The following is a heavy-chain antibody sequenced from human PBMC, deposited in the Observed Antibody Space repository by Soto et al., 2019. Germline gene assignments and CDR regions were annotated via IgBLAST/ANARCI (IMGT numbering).Heavy chain of an antibody. CDR2: ISAHNGNT. D-gene: IGHD1-1*01. J-gene: IGHJ4*02. CDR1: GYTFTIYG. Sequence: QVHLVQSGAEVKKPGASVKVSCKASGYTFTIYGITWVRQAPGPELEWMGWISAHNGNTDYAQKLQGRVIVTRDTSTSTAYMELRRLRSDDTAVYYCARGRYGDYWGQGALVTVSS. CDR3: ARGRYGDY. V-gene: IGHV1-18*01.